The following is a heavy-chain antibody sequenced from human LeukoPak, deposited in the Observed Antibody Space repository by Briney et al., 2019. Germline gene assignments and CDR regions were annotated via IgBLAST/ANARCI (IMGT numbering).Heavy chain of an antibody. J-gene: IGHJ4*02. CDR3: ARSGVAAAVLIDY. CDR1: GYTFTSYA. D-gene: IGHD6-13*01. V-gene: IGHV1-3*01. CDR2: INAGNGNT. Sequence: ASVKVSCKASGYTFTSYAMHWVRQAPGQRLEWMGWINAGNGNTKYSQKFQGRVTITRDTSASTAYMELSSLRSEDTAVYYCARSGVAAAVLIDYWGQGTLVTVSS.